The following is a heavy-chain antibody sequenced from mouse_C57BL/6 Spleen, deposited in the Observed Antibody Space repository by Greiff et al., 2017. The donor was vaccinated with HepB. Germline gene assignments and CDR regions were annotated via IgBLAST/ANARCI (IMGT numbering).Heavy chain of an antibody. CDR1: GYAFSSYW. V-gene: IGHV1-80*01. CDR2: IYPGDGDT. J-gene: IGHJ1*03. CDR3: ARDTTVVEGYFDV. D-gene: IGHD1-1*01. Sequence: QVQLQQSGAELVKPGASVKISCKASGYAFSSYWMNWVKQRPGKGLEWIGQIYPGDGDTNYNGKFKGKATLTADKSSSTAYMQRSSLTSEDSAVYFCARDTTVVEGYFDVWGTGTTVTVSS.